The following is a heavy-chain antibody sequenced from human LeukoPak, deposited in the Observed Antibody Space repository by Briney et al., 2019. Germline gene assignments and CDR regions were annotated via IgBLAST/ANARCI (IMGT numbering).Heavy chain of an antibody. CDR1: GSSFTNYC. V-gene: IGHV5-10-1*01. Sequence: GESLQTPRPGSGSSFTNYCISCVRHLPGNCLVSLGRIDPSDSSTNYSPSFQGHVTISADKSISTAYLQWSSLEASDTAMHYCARHPRYSGYDGPLDFDYWGQGTLVTVSS. D-gene: IGHD5-12*01. CDR2: IDPSDSST. CDR3: ARHPRYSGYDGPLDFDY. J-gene: IGHJ4*02.